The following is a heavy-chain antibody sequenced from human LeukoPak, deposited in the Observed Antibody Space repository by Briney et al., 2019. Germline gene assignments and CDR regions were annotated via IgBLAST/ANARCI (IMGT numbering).Heavy chain of an antibody. CDR3: ARDFVIGYYYGSGANNWFDP. J-gene: IGHJ5*02. D-gene: IGHD3-10*01. CDR1: GYTFTDYY. Sequence: GASVKVSCKASGYTFTDYYMHWVRQAPGQGLEWMGWMNPNSGGTNYAQKFQGRVTMTRDTSISTAYMELSRLRSDDTAVYYCARDFVIGYYYGSGANNWFDPWGQGTLVTVSS. V-gene: IGHV1-2*02. CDR2: MNPNSGGT.